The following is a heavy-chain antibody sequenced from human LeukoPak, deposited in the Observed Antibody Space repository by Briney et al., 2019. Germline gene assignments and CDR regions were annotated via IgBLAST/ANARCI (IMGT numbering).Heavy chain of an antibody. J-gene: IGHJ5*02. CDR1: GGSISSGTYY. CDR3: ARVAHIAAALYRWFDP. Sequence: SQTLSLTCTVSGGSISSGTYYYSWIRQSPGKGLEWIGYMYHSGSTYYNPSLKSRVTISVDTSKNQFSLKLSSVTAADTAVYYCARVAHIAAALYRWFDPWGQGTLVTVSS. D-gene: IGHD6-13*01. V-gene: IGHV4-30-2*06. CDR2: MYHSGST.